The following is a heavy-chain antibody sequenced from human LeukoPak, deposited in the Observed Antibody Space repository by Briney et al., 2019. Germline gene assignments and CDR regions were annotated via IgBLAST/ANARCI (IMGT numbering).Heavy chain of an antibody. Sequence: GGSLRLSCAASGFTFSSYATHWVRQAPGKGLEWVAVISYDGSNKYYADSVKGRFTISRDNSKNTLYLQMNSLRAEDTAVYYCARAAGCSGGSCYPYYYGMDVWGQGTTVTVSS. CDR1: GFTFSSYA. J-gene: IGHJ6*02. D-gene: IGHD2-15*01. CDR2: ISYDGSNK. V-gene: IGHV3-30-3*01. CDR3: ARAAGCSGGSCYPYYYGMDV.